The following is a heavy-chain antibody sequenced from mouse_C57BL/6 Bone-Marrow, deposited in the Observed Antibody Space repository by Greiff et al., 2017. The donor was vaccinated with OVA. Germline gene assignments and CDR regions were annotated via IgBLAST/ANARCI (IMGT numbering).Heavy chain of an antibody. D-gene: IGHD2-1*01. CDR3: TTTTNWYFDV. V-gene: IGHV14-4*01. Sequence: EVQLQESGAELVRPGASVKLSCTASGFNIKDDYMHWVKQRPEQGLEWIGWIDSENGDTEYASKFQGKATITADTSSNTAYLQLSSLTSEDTAVYYCTTTTNWYFDVWGTGTTVTVSS. J-gene: IGHJ1*03. CDR1: GFNIKDDY. CDR2: IDSENGDT.